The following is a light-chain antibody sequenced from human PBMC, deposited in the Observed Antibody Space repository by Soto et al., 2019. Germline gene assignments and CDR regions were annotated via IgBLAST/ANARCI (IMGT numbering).Light chain of an antibody. Sequence: DIQMTQSPSSLSVSVGDRVTITCRASETINTWLAWYQQKPGKAPKILIYDASKLERGVPSRLSGSGSGAEFTLTISSLQPDDHATYYCQQYSSYPLTFGGGTKVE. CDR3: QQYSSYPLT. V-gene: IGKV1-5*01. J-gene: IGKJ4*01. CDR2: DAS. CDR1: ETINTW.